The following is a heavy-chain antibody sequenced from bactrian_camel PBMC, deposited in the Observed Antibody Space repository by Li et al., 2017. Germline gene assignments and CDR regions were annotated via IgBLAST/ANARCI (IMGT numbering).Heavy chain of an antibody. J-gene: IGHJ6*01. CDR1: EFTASGSC. Sequence: QVQLVESGGGSVQAGGSLRLSCAASEFTASGSCMGWYRQAPGKEREGVAFIYTGSGSTYYADSVKGRFTLSEDSAKNTLYLQMNSLKPEDTAMYYCAIGRQYSDYRSCRLTRGDFVYWDQGTQVTVS. CDR3: AIGRQYSDYRSCRLTRGDFVY. D-gene: IGHD4*01. CDR2: IYTGSGST. V-gene: IGHV3S1*01.